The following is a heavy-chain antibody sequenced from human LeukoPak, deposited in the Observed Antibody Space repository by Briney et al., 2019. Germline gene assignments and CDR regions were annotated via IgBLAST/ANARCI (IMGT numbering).Heavy chain of an antibody. CDR1: GFTFSSYD. J-gene: IGHJ6*03. D-gene: IGHD6-13*01. V-gene: IGHV3-13*01. Sequence: QTGGSLRLSCAASGFTFSSYDMHWVRQATGKGLERVSAIGTAGDTYYPGSVKGRFTISRENAKNSLYLQMNSLRTGDTSVYYCARGLKTRIPAAEKPPLTYYMAVWGKGTTGTVSS. CDR3: ARGLKTRIPAAEKPPLTYYMAV. CDR2: IGTAGDT.